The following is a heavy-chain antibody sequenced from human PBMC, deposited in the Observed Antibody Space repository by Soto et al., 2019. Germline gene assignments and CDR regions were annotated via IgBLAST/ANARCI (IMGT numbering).Heavy chain of an antibody. Sequence: QLQLQESGSGLVKPSQTLSLTCAVSGGSISSGGYSWSWIRQQPGKGLEWIGYIYHSGSTYYTPSLKSRVTISVDRSNNQFSLKLGALTAADTVGYYCARVPYHWGQGTLVTVSS. CDR1: GGSISSGGYS. J-gene: IGHJ5*02. CDR3: ARVPYH. V-gene: IGHV4-30-2*01. CDR2: IYHSGST.